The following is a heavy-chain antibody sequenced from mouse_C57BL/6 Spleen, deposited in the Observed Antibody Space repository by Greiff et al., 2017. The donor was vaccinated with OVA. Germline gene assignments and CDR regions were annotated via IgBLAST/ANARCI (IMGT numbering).Heavy chain of an antibody. CDR3: AREEAQATYYYAMDY. D-gene: IGHD3-2*02. J-gene: IGHJ4*01. Sequence: EVKLVESGGGLVKPGGSLKLSCAASGFTFSSYAMSWVRQTPEKRLEWVATISDGGSYTYYPDNVKGRFTISRDNAKNNLYLQMSHLKSEDTAMYYCAREEAQATYYYAMDYWGQGTSVTVSS. CDR1: GFTFSSYA. CDR2: ISDGGSYT. V-gene: IGHV5-4*01.